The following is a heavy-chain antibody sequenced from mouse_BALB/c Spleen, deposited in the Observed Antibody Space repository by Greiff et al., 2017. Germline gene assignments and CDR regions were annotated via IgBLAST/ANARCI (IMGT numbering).Heavy chain of an antibody. J-gene: IGHJ1*01. CDR3: ARNWDKYFDV. CDR1: GYAFTNYL. Sequence: VQLVESGAELVRPGTSVKVSCKASGYAFTNYLIEWVKQRPGQGLEWIGVINPGSGGTNYNEKFKGKATLTADKSSSTAYMQLSSLTSDDSAVYFCARNWDKYFDVWGAGTTVTVSS. CDR2: INPGSGGT. D-gene: IGHD4-1*01. V-gene: IGHV1-54*01.